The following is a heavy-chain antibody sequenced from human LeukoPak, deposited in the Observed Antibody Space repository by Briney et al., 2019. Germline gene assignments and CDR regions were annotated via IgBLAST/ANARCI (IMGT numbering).Heavy chain of an antibody. CDR1: GGTFSSYA. CDR2: IIPIFGTA. Sequence: ASVKVSCKASGGTFSSYAISWVRQAPGQGLEWMGGIIPIFGTANYTQKFQGRVTITADKSTSTAYMELSSLRSEDTAVYYCARVISSSWTGGDYWGQGTLVTVSS. J-gene: IGHJ4*02. CDR3: ARVISSSWTGGDY. D-gene: IGHD6-13*01. V-gene: IGHV1-69*06.